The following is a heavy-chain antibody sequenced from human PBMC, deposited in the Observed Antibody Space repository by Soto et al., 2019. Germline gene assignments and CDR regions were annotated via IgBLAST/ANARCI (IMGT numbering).Heavy chain of an antibody. J-gene: IGHJ4*02. CDR1: GYTFTSYY. D-gene: IGHD6-6*01. CDR2: INPSGGST. Sequence: QVQLVQSGAEVKKPGASVKVSCKASGYTFTSYYMHWVRQAPGQGLEWMGIINPSGGSTSYAQKFQGRVTRTRDTSTSTVYMELSSLRSEDTAVYYCAREIAEYSSSSGGDYWGQGTLVTVSS. V-gene: IGHV1-46*01. CDR3: AREIAEYSSSSGGDY.